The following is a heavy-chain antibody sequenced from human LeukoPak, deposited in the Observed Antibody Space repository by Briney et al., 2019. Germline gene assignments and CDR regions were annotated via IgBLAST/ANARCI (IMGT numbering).Heavy chain of an antibody. D-gene: IGHD3-22*01. CDR3: ARGWKYYYDSSGYYYFDY. CDR2: IYYSGST. V-gene: IGHV4-59*01. CDR1: GGSISSYY. Sequence: PSETLSLTCTVSGGSISSYYWSWIRQPPGKGLEWIGYIYYSGSTNYNPSLKSRVTISVDTSKNQFSLKLSSVTAADTAVYYCARGWKYYYDSSGYYYFDYWGQGTLVTVSS. J-gene: IGHJ4*02.